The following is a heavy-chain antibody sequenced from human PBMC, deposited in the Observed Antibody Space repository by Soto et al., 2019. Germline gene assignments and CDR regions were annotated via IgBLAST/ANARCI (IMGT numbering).Heavy chain of an antibody. D-gene: IGHD3-10*01. Sequence: QTGGSLRLSCVACGFSVWISRVPGVRQTTGKGLVWLSRITSAGRSTSYADSVKGRFTISRDNANNTVFLQMNSLRAEDTPVSYCVKMRGFDFSAQGAVGTVPS. J-gene: IGHJ4*02. V-gene: IGHV3-74*01. CDR2: ITSAGRST. CDR1: GFSVWISR. CDR3: VKMRGFDF.